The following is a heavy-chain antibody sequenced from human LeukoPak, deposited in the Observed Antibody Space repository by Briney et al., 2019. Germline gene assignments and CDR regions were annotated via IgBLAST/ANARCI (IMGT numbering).Heavy chain of an antibody. CDR3: ARGYCSRTSCFHFDY. CDR2: INPNSGGT. D-gene: IGHD2-2*01. CDR1: GYTFTGHY. Sequence: ASVQVSCKTSGYTFTGHYIHWARQARGQGLEWMGWINPNSGGTNYAQKFQGRVTMTRDTSINTAYMELSRLRSDDTAMYYCARGYCSRTSCFHFDYWGQGTLVTVSS. J-gene: IGHJ4*02. V-gene: IGHV1-2*02.